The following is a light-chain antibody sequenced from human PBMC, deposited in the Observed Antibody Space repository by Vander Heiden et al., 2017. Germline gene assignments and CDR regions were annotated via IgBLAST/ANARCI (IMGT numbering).Light chain of an antibody. V-gene: IGKV1-39*01. J-gene: IGKJ4*01. CDR1: ESISTS. Sequence: EIQMTQSPSSLSASIGDRVTITCRASESISTSLNWYQQKPGEAPKLLLHSASSLQSGVSSRFSGSGSVTDFTLIISSLQPEDFATYYCQQSYTTPFTFGGGTKVAIK. CDR3: QQSYTTPFT. CDR2: SAS.